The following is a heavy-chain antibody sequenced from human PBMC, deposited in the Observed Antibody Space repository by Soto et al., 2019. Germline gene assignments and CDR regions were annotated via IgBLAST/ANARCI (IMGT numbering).Heavy chain of an antibody. CDR3: ARDLPAAIIPYCYGIDV. V-gene: IGHV3-21*01. D-gene: IGHD2-2*02. J-gene: IGHJ6*02. CDR1: GFTFSSYS. Sequence: GGSLRLSCAASGFTFSSYSMNWVRQAPGKGLEWVSSISSSSSYIYYADSVKGRFTISRDNAKNSLYLQMNSLRAEDAAVYYCARDLPAAIIPYCYGIDVWGQGTTVTVSS. CDR2: ISSSSSYI.